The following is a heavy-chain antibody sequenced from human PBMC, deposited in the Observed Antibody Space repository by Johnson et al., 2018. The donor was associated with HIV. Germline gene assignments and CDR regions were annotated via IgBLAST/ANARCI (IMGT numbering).Heavy chain of an antibody. CDR3: ARGVYSSSWYGAFDI. Sequence: VQLVESGGGLVQPGGSLRLSCAASGFTFSSYWMHWVRQAPGKGLEWASVIYRGGSGGSTYYVDSVKCRFTISRDNSKNTLYIQMNSLRAEDTAVYYCARGVYSSSWYGAFDIWGQGTMVTVSS. CDR1: GFTFSSYW. V-gene: IGHV3-66*01. CDR2: IYRGGSGGST. J-gene: IGHJ3*02. D-gene: IGHD6-13*01.